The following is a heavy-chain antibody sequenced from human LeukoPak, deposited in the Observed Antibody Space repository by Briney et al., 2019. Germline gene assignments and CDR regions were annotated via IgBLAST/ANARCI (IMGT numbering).Heavy chain of an antibody. V-gene: IGHV4-4*07. CDR2: LYIGRDT. D-gene: IGHD4-17*01. Sequence: SEPLSLTCTASLVSISNYYWSWIRQPAGKGLEWIGRLYIGRDTDYNPSLKSRVTMSADTSNSQFSLRLTSVTAADTAIYYCARESRVFIGDGYFLDSWGPGTLITVCS. CDR3: ARESRVFIGDGYFLDS. CDR1: LVSISNYY. J-gene: IGHJ4*02.